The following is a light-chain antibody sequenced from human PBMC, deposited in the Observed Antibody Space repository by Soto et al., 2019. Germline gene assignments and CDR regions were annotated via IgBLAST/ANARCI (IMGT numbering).Light chain of an antibody. CDR1: QSISSW. V-gene: IGKV1-5*01. CDR3: QQYNSYLYT. Sequence: DIRMTQSPSTLSASVGDRVTITCRASQSISSWLAWYQQKPGKAPKLLIYDASSLESGVPSRFSGSGSGTEFTLTIRSLQPDDFAPYYCQQYNSYLYTFGQGTKLEIK. CDR2: DAS. J-gene: IGKJ2*01.